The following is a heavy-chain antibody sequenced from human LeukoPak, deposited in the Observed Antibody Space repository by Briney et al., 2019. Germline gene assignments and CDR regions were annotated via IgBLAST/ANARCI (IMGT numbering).Heavy chain of an antibody. CDR1: GGSISSYY. Sequence: SETLSLTCTVSGGSISSYYWSWIRQPPGKGLEWIGYIYYSGSTNYNPSLKSRVTISVDTSKNQFSLKLSSVTAADTAVYYCARDRGGYCSSTSCYGPYYYYGMDVWGKGTTVTVSS. V-gene: IGHV4-59*01. CDR2: IYYSGST. D-gene: IGHD2-2*01. J-gene: IGHJ6*04. CDR3: ARDRGGYCSSTSCYGPYYYYGMDV.